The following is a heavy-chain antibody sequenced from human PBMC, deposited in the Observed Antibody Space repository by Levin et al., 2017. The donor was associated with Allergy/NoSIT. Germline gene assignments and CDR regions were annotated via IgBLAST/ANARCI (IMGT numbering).Heavy chain of an antibody. D-gene: IGHD2-2*01. Sequence: GGSLRLSCAASGFIFSNHAMTWVRQAPGKGLEWVSVISGSGGTTYYADSVKGRFTISRDNSKNALFLQMNSLRVEDTAVYYCAKEHTRGGKLAGYWGQGTLVTVSS. CDR3: AKEHTRGGKLAGY. CDR2: ISGSGGTT. V-gene: IGHV3-23*01. CDR1: GFIFSNHA. J-gene: IGHJ4*02.